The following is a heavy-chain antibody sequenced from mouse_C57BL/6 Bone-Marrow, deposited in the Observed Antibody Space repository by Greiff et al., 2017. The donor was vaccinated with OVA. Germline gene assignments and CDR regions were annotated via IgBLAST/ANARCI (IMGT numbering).Heavy chain of an antibody. J-gene: IGHJ3*01. CDR2: ISNGGGSP. V-gene: IGHV5-12*01. Sequence: EVQGVESGGGLVQPGGSLKLSCAASGFTFSDYYMYWVRQTPEKRLEWVAYISNGGGSPYYPDTVKGRFTICRENAKNTLYLQMSRLKSEDTAMYYCARDGYYGGFAYWGQGTLVTVSA. D-gene: IGHD2-3*01. CDR1: GFTFSDYY. CDR3: ARDGYYGGFAY.